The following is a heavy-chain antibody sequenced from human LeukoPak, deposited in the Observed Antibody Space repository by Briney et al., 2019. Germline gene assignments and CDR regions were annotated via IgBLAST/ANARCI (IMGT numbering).Heavy chain of an antibody. CDR1: GFTFSDYG. D-gene: IGHD2-15*01. CDR2: ISYDGKNQ. CDR3: AKSNGYCSGGNCYSNY. V-gene: IGHV3-30*18. Sequence: GRSLRLSCAASGFTFSDYGMHWVRQAPGKGLEWVAGISYDGKNQYYADSVKGRFTISRDSSKNTLYLQMNSLRVEDTAVYYCAKSNGYCSGGNCYSNYWGQGTLVTVSS. J-gene: IGHJ4*02.